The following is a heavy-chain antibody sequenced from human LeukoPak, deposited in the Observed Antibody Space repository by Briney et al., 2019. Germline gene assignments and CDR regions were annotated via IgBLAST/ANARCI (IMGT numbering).Heavy chain of an antibody. CDR3: ARDSRRIAEDAFDI. D-gene: IGHD6-6*01. J-gene: IGHJ3*02. V-gene: IGHV1-2*02. CDR2: INPNSGGT. CDR1: GYTFTGYY. Sequence: ASVKVSCNASGYTFTGYYMHWVRQAPGQGLEWMGWINPNSGGTNYAQKFQGRVTMTRDTSISTAYMELSRLRSDDTAVYYCARDSRRIAEDAFDIWGQGTMVTVSS.